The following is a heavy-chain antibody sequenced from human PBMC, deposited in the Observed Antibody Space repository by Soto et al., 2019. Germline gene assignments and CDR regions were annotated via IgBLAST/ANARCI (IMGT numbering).Heavy chain of an antibody. CDR1: GFTFSTYW. V-gene: IGHV3-7*01. J-gene: IGHJ4*02. CDR3: ARDRGMVITTTGYFDY. CDR2: IEQEGSEE. D-gene: IGHD2-15*01. Sequence: EVQLVESGGGLVQPGGSLRLSCAASGFTFSTYWMSWVRQAPGKGLEWVANIEQEGSEEYFVDSVKGRFTISRDNAKNSLYLQMNSLRAEDTAVYYCARDRGMVITTTGYFDYWGKGTLVTVSS.